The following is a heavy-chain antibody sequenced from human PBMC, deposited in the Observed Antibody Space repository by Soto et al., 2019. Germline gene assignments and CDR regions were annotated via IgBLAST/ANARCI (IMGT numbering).Heavy chain of an antibody. CDR1: GDSVSSNSVA. V-gene: IGHV6-1*01. CDR2: TYFRSEWYN. D-gene: IGHD6-13*01. CDR3: VRLIGNSWLDY. Sequence: PSQTLSLTCVISGDSVSSNSVAWNWIRQSPSRGLEWLGRTYFRSEWYNEYALSVRSRITINPDTSKNQFSLQLNSVTPVDVVVYYCVRLIGNSWLDYWGQGTLVTVSS. J-gene: IGHJ4*02.